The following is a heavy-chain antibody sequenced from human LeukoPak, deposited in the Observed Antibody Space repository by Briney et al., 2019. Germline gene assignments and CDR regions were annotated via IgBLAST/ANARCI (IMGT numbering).Heavy chain of an antibody. D-gene: IGHD3-3*01. Sequence: GASVKVSCKASGYTFTGYYMHWVRQAPGQGLEWMGWINPNSGGTNYAQKFQGRVTMTRDTSISTAYMELSRLRPDDTAVYYCARDLTYYDFWSGYHMGGYWGQGTLVTVSS. CDR3: ARDLTYYDFWSGYHMGGY. J-gene: IGHJ4*02. CDR2: INPNSGGT. V-gene: IGHV1-2*02. CDR1: GYTFTGYY.